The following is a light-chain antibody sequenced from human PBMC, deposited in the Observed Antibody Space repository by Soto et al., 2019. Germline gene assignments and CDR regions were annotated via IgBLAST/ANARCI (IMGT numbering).Light chain of an antibody. CDR1: SSDVGGYNY. CDR3: SSNAGSNNFEVV. J-gene: IGLJ2*01. Sequence: QSALTQPPSASGSPGQSVTISCTGTSSDVGGYNYVSWYQQHPGKAPKLMIYDVNKRPSGVPDRFSGSKSGNTASLTVSGLQAEDEANYYCSSNAGSNNFEVVFGGGTKLTVL. CDR2: DVN. V-gene: IGLV2-8*01.